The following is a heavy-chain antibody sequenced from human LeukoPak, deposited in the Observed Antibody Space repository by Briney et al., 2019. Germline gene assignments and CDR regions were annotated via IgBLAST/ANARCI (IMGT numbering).Heavy chain of an antibody. D-gene: IGHD5-18*01. J-gene: IGHJ6*04. CDR3: VVGYSYGPWYYGMDV. CDR1: GGTFSSYA. CDR2: IIPIFGTA. Sequence: SVKDSCKASGGTFSSYAISWVRQAPGQGLEWMGGIIPIFGTANYAQKFQGRVTITADKSTSTAYMELSSLRSEDTAVYYCVVGYSYGPWYYGMDVWGKGTTVTVSS. V-gene: IGHV1-69*06.